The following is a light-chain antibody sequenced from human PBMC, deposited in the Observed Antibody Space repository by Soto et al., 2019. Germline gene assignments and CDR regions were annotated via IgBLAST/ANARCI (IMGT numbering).Light chain of an antibody. V-gene: IGKV1-5*03. CDR2: MAS. J-gene: IGKJ1*01. CDR3: QQYNSHSPWT. CDR1: QSVSTW. Sequence: IQMTQSPSTLSATVGDRVTITCRVSQSVSTWLAWYQQKPGKAPQVLISMASTLESGVPSRFSGSGSGTEFTLTISSLQPDDFATYYCQQYNSHSPWTFGQRAKVDI.